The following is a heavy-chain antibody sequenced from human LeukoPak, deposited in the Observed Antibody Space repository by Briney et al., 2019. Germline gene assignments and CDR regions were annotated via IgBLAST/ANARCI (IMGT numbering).Heavy chain of an antibody. Sequence: PGGSLRLSCAASGFTFSSYTMNWVRQAPGKGLGWVSYISSSSSTIYYADSVKGRFSISRDNAKNSLHLQMNSLRVEDTAMYYCARMIGGASGDFDNWGQGTLVTVSS. V-gene: IGHV3-48*01. CDR2: ISSSSSTI. CDR1: GFTFSSYT. J-gene: IGHJ4*02. CDR3: ARMIGGASGDFDN. D-gene: IGHD2-21*01.